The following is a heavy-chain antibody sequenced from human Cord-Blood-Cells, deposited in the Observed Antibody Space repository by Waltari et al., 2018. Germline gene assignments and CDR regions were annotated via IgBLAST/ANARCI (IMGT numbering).Heavy chain of an antibody. Sequence: VQLQQWGAGLLKPSETMSLTCASYGGSFSGYYWSCIRQPPGKGGDWFGEINHSGSTNHNPSLKSRVTISVDTSKNQFSLKLSSVTAADTAVYYCARVVVVVAATYYYDSSGYYYFDYWGQGTLVTVSS. CDR1: GGSFSGYY. CDR3: ARVVVVVAATYYYDSSGYYYFDY. CDR2: INHSGST. D-gene: IGHD3-22*01. J-gene: IGHJ4*02. V-gene: IGHV4-34*01.